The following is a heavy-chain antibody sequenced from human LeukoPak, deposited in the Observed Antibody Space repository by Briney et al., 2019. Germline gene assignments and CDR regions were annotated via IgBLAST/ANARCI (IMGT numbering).Heavy chain of an antibody. D-gene: IGHD6-19*01. CDR3: VKDHGYRSGWYVRGFDY. J-gene: IGHJ4*02. CDR2: ISGSGGYT. CDR1: GFSFSTYA. V-gene: IGHV3-23*01. Sequence: GWSLTLSCAGSGFSFSTYAMTRVHPAPRMGLESVSAISGSGGYTYYADSVKGRFTISRDNSKNTLYLQRDSLRAEDTAVYYCVKDHGYRSGWYVRGFDYWGQGTLVTVPS.